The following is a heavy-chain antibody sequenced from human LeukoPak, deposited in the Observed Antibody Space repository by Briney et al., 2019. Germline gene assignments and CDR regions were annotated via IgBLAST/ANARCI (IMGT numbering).Heavy chain of an antibody. V-gene: IGHV1-2*02. D-gene: IGHD6-6*01. CDR1: GGTFSSYA. J-gene: IGHJ4*02. CDR2: INPNSGGT. Sequence: ASVKVSRKASGGTFSSYAISWVRQAPGQGLEWMGWINPNSGGTNYAQKFQGRVTMTRDTSISTAYMELSRLRSDDTAVYYCARGAARPRLDGYWGQGTLVTVSS. CDR3: ARGAARPRLDGY.